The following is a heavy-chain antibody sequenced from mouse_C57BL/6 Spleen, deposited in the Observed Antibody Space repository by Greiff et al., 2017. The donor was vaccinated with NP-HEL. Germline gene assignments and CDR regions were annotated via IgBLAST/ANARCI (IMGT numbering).Heavy chain of an antibody. V-gene: IGHV1-82*01. CDR2: IYPGDGDT. Sequence: QVQLQQSGPELVKPGASVKISCKASGYAFSSSWMNWVKQRPGKGLEWIGRIYPGDGDTNYNGKFKGKATLTADKSSSTAYMQLSSLTSEDSAVYFCAPYDYDFAYWGQGTLVTVSA. D-gene: IGHD2-4*01. CDR1: GYAFSSSW. J-gene: IGHJ3*01. CDR3: APYDYDFAY.